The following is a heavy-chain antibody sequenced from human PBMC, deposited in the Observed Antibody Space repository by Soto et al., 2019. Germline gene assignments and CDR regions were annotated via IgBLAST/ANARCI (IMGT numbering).Heavy chain of an antibody. CDR2: IYYSGST. J-gene: IGHJ6*02. Sequence: SETLSLTCTVSGGSISSSIYYWGWIRQHPGKGLEWIGYIYYSGSTYYNPSLKSRVTISVDTSKNQFSLKLSSVTAADTAVYYCAASCVGCGGFNYYGMDVWGQGTTVTVSS. V-gene: IGHV4-31*03. D-gene: IGHD2-21*01. CDR3: AASCVGCGGFNYYGMDV. CDR1: GGSISSSIYY.